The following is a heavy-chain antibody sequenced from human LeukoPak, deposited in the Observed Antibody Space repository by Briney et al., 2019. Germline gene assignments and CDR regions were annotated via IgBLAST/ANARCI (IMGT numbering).Heavy chain of an antibody. J-gene: IGHJ3*02. CDR3: ARDRVTRDAFDI. CDR2: IIPIFGTA. D-gene: IGHD2-21*02. Sequence: SVKVSCKASGGTFSSYAISWVRQAPGQGLEWMGGIIPIFGTANYAQKFQGRVTITADKSTSTAYMELSSLRSEDTVVYYCARDRVTRDAFDIWGQGTMVTVSS. CDR1: GGTFSSYA. V-gene: IGHV1-69*06.